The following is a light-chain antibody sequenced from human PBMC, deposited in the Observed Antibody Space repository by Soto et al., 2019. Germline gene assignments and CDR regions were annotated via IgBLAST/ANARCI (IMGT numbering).Light chain of an antibody. CDR2: QAS. CDR1: QSLLRSDGNNY. CDR3: MQALETPLT. V-gene: IGKV2-28*01. Sequence: IVMTQSPLSLPVTPGEPASISCRSSQSLLRSDGNNYLDWYLQRPGQSPQLLIYQASNRATGVPDRFRGSGAGTDFTLTSSRVEDEDVGDYYCMQALETPLTFGQGTKVDIK. J-gene: IGKJ1*01.